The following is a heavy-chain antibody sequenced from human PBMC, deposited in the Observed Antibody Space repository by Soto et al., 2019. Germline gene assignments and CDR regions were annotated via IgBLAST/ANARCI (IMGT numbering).Heavy chain of an antibody. D-gene: IGHD6-19*01. Sequence: XETLSLTCTVAGGSISSYYWSRIRQPPGKGLEWIGYIYYSGSTNYNPSLKSRVTISVDTSKNQFSLKLSSVTAADTAVYYCARGFHSSGWPGYNWFDHWGQGTLVTVSS. V-gene: IGHV4-59*01. CDR3: ARGFHSSGWPGYNWFDH. CDR1: GGSISSYY. J-gene: IGHJ5*02. CDR2: IYYSGST.